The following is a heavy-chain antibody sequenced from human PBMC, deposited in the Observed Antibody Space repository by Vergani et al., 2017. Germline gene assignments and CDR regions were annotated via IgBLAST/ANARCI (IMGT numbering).Heavy chain of an antibody. D-gene: IGHD3-22*01. CDR2: IIPIFGTT. CDR1: GGTFSSNS. V-gene: IGHV1-69*13. Sequence: QGQLAQSAAEVKKPGSSVKVSCKASGGTFSSNSISWVRQAPGQGRELMGRIIPIFGTTSYAQKFQGRVTILADESTSTAYMELSSLRSEDTAVYYCARSSGYYSYYYYFWCQGTLVTVSS. J-gene: IGHJ4*02. CDR3: ARSSGYYSYYYYF.